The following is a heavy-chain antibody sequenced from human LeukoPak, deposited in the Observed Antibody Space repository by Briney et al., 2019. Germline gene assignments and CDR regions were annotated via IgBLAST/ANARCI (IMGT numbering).Heavy chain of an antibody. D-gene: IGHD6-19*01. CDR1: GYSISSGYY. V-gene: IGHV4-38-2*02. CDR2: IYHSGST. J-gene: IGHJ5*02. Sequence: SETLSLTCTVSGYSISSGYYWGWIRQPPGKGLEWIGSIYHSGSTNYNPSLKSRVTISVDTSKNQFSLKLSSVTAADTAVYYCARDRRPEGSGWDNWFDPWGQGTLVTVSS. CDR3: ARDRRPEGSGWDNWFDP.